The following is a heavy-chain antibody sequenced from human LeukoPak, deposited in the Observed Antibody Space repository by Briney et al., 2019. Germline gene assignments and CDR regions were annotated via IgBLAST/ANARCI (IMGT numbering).Heavy chain of an antibody. CDR1: GFTFSSYW. Sequence: PGGSLRLSCAASGFTFSSYWMSWVRQAPGKGLEWVANIKQDGSEKYYVDSVKGRFTISRDNAKNSLYLQMNSLRAEDTAVYYCARHPKTTYHYYYYMDVWGKGTTVTVSS. CDR3: ARHPKTTYHYYYYMDV. V-gene: IGHV3-7*01. D-gene: IGHD4-11*01. J-gene: IGHJ6*03. CDR2: IKQDGSEK.